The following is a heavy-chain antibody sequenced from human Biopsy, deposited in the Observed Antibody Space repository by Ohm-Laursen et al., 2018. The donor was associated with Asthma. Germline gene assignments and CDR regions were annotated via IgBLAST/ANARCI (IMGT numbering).Heavy chain of an antibody. D-gene: IGHD4-17*01. CDR3: ASDFPKDYVRYNFQF. J-gene: IGHJ4*02. Sequence: SVKVSCKFSGYSLTDLSMHWVRQAPGQGLEWMGGHDHEEGGTVNARRFQGRVTMTENTSTDTAYMELSSLGSDDTAVYYCASDFPKDYVRYNFQFWGQGTLVTVSS. V-gene: IGHV1-24*01. CDR2: HDHEEGGT. CDR1: GYSLTDLS.